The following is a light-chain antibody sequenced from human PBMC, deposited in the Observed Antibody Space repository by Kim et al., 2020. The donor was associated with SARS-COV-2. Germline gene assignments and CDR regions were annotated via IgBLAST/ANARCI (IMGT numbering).Light chain of an antibody. Sequence: QLTQSPSSLSASVGDRVTITCRASRAISTYLAWYQQKPGKAPELLIHAAYILQSGVPSRFSGSGSGTDFTLTISRLEPEDFAVYYCQQHDGSLYTFGQETKLEI. J-gene: IGKJ2*01. V-gene: IGKV1-9*01. CDR3: QQHDGSLYT. CDR2: AAY. CDR1: RAISTY.